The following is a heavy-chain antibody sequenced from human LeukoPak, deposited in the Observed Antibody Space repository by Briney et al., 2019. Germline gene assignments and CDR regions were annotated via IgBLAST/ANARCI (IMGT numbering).Heavy chain of an antibody. CDR1: GLTFSRHN. CDR2: ISYDGTNT. CDR3: ARQGGYYYADTGPLDD. D-gene: IGHD3-16*01. J-gene: IGHJ4*02. V-gene: IGHV3-30-3*01. Sequence: GGSLRLSCEASGLTFSRHNMHWVRQAPGKGLEWVAVISYDGTNTYYADSVKGRFTISRDNSENTLFLQMSSLRPEDTAVYYCARQGGYYYADTGPLDDWGQGTQVTVSS.